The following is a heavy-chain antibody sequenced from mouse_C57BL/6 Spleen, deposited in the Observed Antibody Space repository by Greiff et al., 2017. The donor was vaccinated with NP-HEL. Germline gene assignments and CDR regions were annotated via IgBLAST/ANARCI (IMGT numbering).Heavy chain of an antibody. J-gene: IGHJ1*03. CDR1: GYSFTSYW. CDR3: ARNYGSRDWYFDV. CDR2: INPSSGYT. D-gene: IGHD1-1*01. Sequence: VQLQQSGAELAQPGASVTLSCTASGYSFTSYWVHWVKQRPGQGLEWIGYINPSSGYTKYNQKFKDKATLTADKSSSTAYMQLSSLTYEDSAVYYCARNYGSRDWYFDVWGTGTTVTVSS. V-gene: IGHV1-7*01.